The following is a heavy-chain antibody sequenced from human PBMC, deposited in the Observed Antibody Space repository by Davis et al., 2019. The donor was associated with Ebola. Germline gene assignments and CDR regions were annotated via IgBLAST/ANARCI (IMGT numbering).Heavy chain of an antibody. D-gene: IGHD3-22*01. V-gene: IGHV3-7*03. J-gene: IGHJ3*02. CDR3: AREPGVVINAFDI. CDR1: GFTFSSYW. CDR2: IKQDGSEK. Sequence: PGGSLRLSCAASGFTFSSYWMSWVRQAPGKGLEWVANIKQDGSEKYYVDSVKGRFTISRDNAKNSLYLQMNSLRAEDTAVYYCAREPGVVINAFDIWGQGTMVTVSS.